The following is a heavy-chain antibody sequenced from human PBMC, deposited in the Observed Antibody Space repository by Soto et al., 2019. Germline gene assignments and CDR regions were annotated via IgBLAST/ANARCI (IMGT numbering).Heavy chain of an antibody. CDR3: ARDVAMPTCLGLGY. V-gene: IGHV3-30*03. CDR1: GFAFTNYG. Sequence: QVQVVESGGGVVQPGRSLRLSCAASGFAFTNYGMHWVRQAPGKGLEWVAFVSNDGNRKYYADSVKGRFTISRDNSENTVYLQMTSLRRDDTAVFYCARDVAMPTCLGLGYWGQGALVTVSS. CDR2: VSNDGNRK. J-gene: IGHJ4*02. D-gene: IGHD2-2*01.